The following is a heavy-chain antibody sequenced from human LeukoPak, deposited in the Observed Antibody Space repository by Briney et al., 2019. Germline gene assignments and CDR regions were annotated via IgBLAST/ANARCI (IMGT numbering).Heavy chain of an antibody. Sequence: SQTLSLTCAVSGGSISSGGYSWSWIRQPPGKGLEWIGYISYSGSTYHNPALKSRVTISGDTSKNQFSLKLSSVTAADTAVYFCARGDYYYGSKSYDYWGQGILVTVSS. V-gene: IGHV4-30-4*07. D-gene: IGHD3-10*01. CDR1: GGSISSGGYS. CDR2: ISYSGST. J-gene: IGHJ4*02. CDR3: ARGDYYYGSKSYDY.